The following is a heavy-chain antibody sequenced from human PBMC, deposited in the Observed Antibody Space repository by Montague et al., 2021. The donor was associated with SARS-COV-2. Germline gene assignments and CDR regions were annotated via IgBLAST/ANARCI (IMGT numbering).Heavy chain of an antibody. CDR2: IYYTENT. D-gene: IGHD5-18*01. V-gene: IGHV4-39*01. Sequence: SETLSTCTVSGGSISNSIYYWDWIRQPPGKGLEWIGSIYYTENTXYNPSLKSRVAISIDTSKNQFSLKLSSVAAADTAVYYCARPGSGYSYGSGAFDYWGQGTLVTVSS. J-gene: IGHJ4*02. CDR1: GGSISNSIYY. CDR3: ARPGSGYSYGSGAFDY.